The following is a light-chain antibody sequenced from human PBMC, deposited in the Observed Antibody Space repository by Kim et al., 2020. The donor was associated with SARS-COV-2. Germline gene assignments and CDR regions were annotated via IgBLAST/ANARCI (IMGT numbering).Light chain of an antibody. V-gene: IGLV3-21*01. CDR2: YDS. CDR1: NIGTKS. CDR3: QVWDSNRDHWV. Sequence: SYELTQPPSVSVAPGQTARITCGGNNIGTKSVHWYQQKPGQAPVVVIYYDSDRPSGIPERFSGSNSGNTATLTISRVEAGDEADYYCQVWDSNRDHWVFGGGTKLTVL. J-gene: IGLJ3*02.